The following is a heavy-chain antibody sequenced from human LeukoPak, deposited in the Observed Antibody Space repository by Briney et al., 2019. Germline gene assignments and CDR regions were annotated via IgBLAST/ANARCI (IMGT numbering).Heavy chain of an antibody. J-gene: IGHJ6*04. Sequence: GRSLRLSCAASGFTFSSYGMHWVHQAPGKGLEWVAVISYDGSNKYYADSVKGRFTISRDNSKNTLYLQMNSLRAEDTAVYYCAKEGYYGSGSEYYYYYGMDVWGKGTTVTVSS. CDR3: AKEGYYGSGSEYYYYYGMDV. CDR2: ISYDGSNK. V-gene: IGHV3-30*18. D-gene: IGHD3-10*01. CDR1: GFTFSSYG.